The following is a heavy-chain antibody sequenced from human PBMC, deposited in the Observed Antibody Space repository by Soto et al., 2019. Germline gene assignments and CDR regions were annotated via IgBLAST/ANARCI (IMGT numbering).Heavy chain of an antibody. D-gene: IGHD3-3*01. J-gene: IGHJ6*03. V-gene: IGHV4-59*08. CDR2: IYYSGST. CDR3: ARRGGDCGSGNPFPHYYYYYMDV. Sequence: QVQLQESGPGLVKPSETLSLTCTVSGGSISSYYWSWIRQPPGKGLEWIGYIYYSGSTNYNPSLKRRVTKSVHTSKNQFSLKLSSVTAADTAVYYFARRGGDCGSGNPFPHYYYYYMDVWGKGTTVTVSS. CDR1: GGSISSYY.